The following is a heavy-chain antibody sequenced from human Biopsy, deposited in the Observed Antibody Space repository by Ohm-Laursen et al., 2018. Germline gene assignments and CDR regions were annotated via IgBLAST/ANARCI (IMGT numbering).Heavy chain of an antibody. J-gene: IGHJ6*02. V-gene: IGHV3-21*01. Sequence: GSLRLSCAASGFTFSSHAMSWVRQAPGKGLEWISYISETSSHIYDADSVKGRFTVARDNAKNSLYLQLNSLRAEDTAVYYCARDSRRTAREGGMDVWGQGTTVTVSS. D-gene: IGHD6-6*01. CDR2: ISETSSHI. CDR1: GFTFSSHA. CDR3: ARDSRRTAREGGMDV.